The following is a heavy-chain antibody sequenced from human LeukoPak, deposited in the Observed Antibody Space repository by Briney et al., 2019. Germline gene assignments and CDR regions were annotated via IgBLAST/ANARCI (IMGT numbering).Heavy chain of an antibody. CDR1: GGSISSYY. CDR3: ARGGWYYDSSSNWFDP. V-gene: IGHV4-4*07. CDR2: IYTSGST. J-gene: IGHJ5*02. Sequence: PSETLSLTCTVSGGSISSYYWSWIRQPAGKGLEWIGRIYTSGSTNYNPSLKSRVTMSVDTSKNQFSLKLSSVTAADTAVYYCARGGWYYDSSSNWFDPWGQGTLVTVSS. D-gene: IGHD3-22*01.